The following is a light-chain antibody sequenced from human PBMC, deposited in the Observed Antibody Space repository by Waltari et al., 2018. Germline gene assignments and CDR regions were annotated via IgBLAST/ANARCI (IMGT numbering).Light chain of an antibody. CDR2: DVT. Sequence: QSALTQPRSVSGSPGQSVAISCTGTSSDAGGYNYVSWYQQHPGKPPKLIIYDVTKRPSGVPDRFSGSKSGNTASLTISGLQADDEADYYCCSYAGPFGGGTKLTVL. V-gene: IGLV2-11*01. CDR3: CSYAGP. J-gene: IGLJ2*01. CDR1: SSDAGGYNY.